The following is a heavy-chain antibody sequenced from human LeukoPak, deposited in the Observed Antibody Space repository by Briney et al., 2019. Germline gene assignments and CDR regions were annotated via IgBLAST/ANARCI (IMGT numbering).Heavy chain of an antibody. Sequence: GGSLRLSCAASGFTFSSFGMHWVRQAPGKGLEWVAVIWYDASNKYYADSVKGRFTIPRDNSKNTLYLQMNSQRDDDTAVYYCVRGVGVSRFNYLDSWGQGTLVIVSS. CDR2: IWYDASNK. J-gene: IGHJ4*02. D-gene: IGHD6-13*01. CDR1: GFTFSSFG. CDR3: VRGVGVSRFNYLDS. V-gene: IGHV3-33*01.